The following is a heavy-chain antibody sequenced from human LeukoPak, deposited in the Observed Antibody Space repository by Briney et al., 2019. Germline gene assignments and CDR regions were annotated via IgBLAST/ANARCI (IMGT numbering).Heavy chain of an antibody. CDR1: GFTFSSIA. J-gene: IGHJ4*02. D-gene: IGHD1-1*01. V-gene: IGHV3-23*01. CDR3: AKGQELDDGVFDS. Sequence: PGGSLRLSCAASGFTFSSIAMTWVRQAPGKGLEWVSTIRSNGETTYNADSVKGRFTISRDNSKKTLYLQLNSLRVEDTAIYYCAKGQELDDGVFDSWGREPWSPSPQ. CDR2: IRSNGETT.